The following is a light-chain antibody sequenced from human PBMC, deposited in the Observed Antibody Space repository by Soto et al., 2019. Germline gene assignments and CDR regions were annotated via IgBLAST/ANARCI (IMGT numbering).Light chain of an antibody. CDR1: QSVSSY. CDR2: AAS. V-gene: IGKV3-11*01. CDR3: QQRRNWVT. Sequence: EVVLTQSPATLSLSPGERATLSCRASQSVSSYLAWYQQKPGQAPRLLIYAASNRATGIPARFSGSGSGTDFTLTISSLEPEDFAVYYCQQRRNWVTFGQGTRLEIK. J-gene: IGKJ5*01.